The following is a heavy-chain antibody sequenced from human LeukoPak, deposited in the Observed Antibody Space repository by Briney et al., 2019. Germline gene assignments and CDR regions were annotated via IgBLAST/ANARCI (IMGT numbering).Heavy chain of an antibody. CDR3: ASGRFLEWLLLDY. J-gene: IGHJ4*02. Sequence: GGSLRLSCAASGFTFSSYSMNWVRQAPGKGLEWVPSISSSSSYIHYADSVKGRFTISRDNAKNSLYLQMNSLRAEDTAVYYCASGRFLEWLLLDYWGQGTLVTVSS. CDR1: GFTFSSYS. D-gene: IGHD3-3*01. CDR2: ISSSSSYI. V-gene: IGHV3-21*01.